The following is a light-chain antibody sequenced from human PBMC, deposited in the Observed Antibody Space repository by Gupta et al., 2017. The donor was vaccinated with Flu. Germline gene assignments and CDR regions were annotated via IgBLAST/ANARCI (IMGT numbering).Light chain of an antibody. CDR3: HQSDSNLTRT. CDR2: AAS. V-gene: IGKV1-39*01. Sequence: DIQMTQSPSSLSASVGDRVTITCRASQSISSYLNWYQQKPGKAPKLLIYAASSWQSGVPSRFSGSGCGTDFTLTISSRQQEDFAAYYCHQSDSNLTRTFGQGTKVEIK. CDR1: QSISSY. J-gene: IGKJ1*01.